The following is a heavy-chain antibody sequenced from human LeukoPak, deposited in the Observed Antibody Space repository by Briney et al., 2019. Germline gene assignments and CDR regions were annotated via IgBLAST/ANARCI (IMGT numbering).Heavy chain of an antibody. CDR1: GYTFTSYY. V-gene: IGHV1-46*01. D-gene: IGHD6-13*01. J-gene: IGHJ4*02. Sequence: ASVKASCKASGYTFTSYYMHWVRQAPGQGLEWMGIINPSGGSTSYVQKFQGRVTMTRDMSTSTVYMELSSLRSEDTAVYYCARELDSREPLHSFDYWGQGTLVTVSS. CDR2: INPSGGST. CDR3: ARELDSREPLHSFDY.